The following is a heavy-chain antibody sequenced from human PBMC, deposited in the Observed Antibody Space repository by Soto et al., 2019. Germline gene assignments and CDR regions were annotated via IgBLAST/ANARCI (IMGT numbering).Heavy chain of an antibody. CDR1: GFTFSSYA. CDR3: AKSSGWFHPFDY. CDR2: ISGSGGST. J-gene: IGHJ4*02. V-gene: IGHV3-23*01. Sequence: EVQLSESGGGLVQPGGSLRLSCAASGFTFSSYALSWVRQAPGKGLEWVSVISGSGGSTYYADSVKGRFTISRDNSKNTLYLQMNSLRADDTAVYYCAKSSGWFHPFDYWGQGTLVTVSS. D-gene: IGHD6-19*01.